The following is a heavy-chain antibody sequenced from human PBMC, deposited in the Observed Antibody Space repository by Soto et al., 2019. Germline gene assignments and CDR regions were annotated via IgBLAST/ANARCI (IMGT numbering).Heavy chain of an antibody. J-gene: IGHJ4*02. CDR1: GGSISSSSYY. D-gene: IGHD5-12*01. CDR2: IYYSGST. V-gene: IGHV4-39*01. CDR3: ASFEEMATMYYFDY. Sequence: QLQLQESGPGLVKPSETLSLTCTVSGGSISSSSYYWGWIRQPPGKGLEWIGSIYYSGSTYYNPSLKSRVTISVDTSKNQFSLKLSSVTAADTAVYYCASFEEMATMYYFDYWGQGTLVTVSS.